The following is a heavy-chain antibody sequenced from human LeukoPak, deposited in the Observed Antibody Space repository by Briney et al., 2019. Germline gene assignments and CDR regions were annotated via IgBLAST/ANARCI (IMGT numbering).Heavy chain of an antibody. CDR1: GFTFSSDW. CDR3: ARSEDKRDWLDP. J-gene: IGHJ5*02. D-gene: IGHD2-15*01. Sequence: GGSLRLSCAASGFTFSSDWMNWVRQTPGKGLEWLASIKKDGSEEIYVDSVKGRFTISRDNAKTSLYLQMNSLRAEDTAVYYCARSEDKRDWLDPWGQGTLVTVSS. V-gene: IGHV3-7*01. CDR2: IKKDGSEE.